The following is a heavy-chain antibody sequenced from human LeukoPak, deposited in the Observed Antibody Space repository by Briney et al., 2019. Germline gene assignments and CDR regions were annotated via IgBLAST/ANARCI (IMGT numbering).Heavy chain of an antibody. V-gene: IGHV4-34*01. CDR3: ARGAGSIFRN. CDR1: GGSFSGYY. J-gene: IGHJ4*02. Sequence: PSETLSLTCAVYGGSFSGYYWSWIRQPPGKGLEWIGEINHSGSTNYNPSLKSRVTISADTSKNQFSLKLSSVTAADTAVYYCARGAGSIFRNWGQGTLVTVSS. D-gene: IGHD2-2*01. CDR2: INHSGST.